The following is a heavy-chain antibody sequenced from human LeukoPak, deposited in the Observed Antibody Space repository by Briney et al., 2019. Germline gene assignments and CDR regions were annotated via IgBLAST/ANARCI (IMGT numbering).Heavy chain of an antibody. Sequence: GESLKISCKASGYSFTTNWIAWVRQMPGKGLEWTGIIFPGGSSTRYSPSFQGQVTFSADKSIYTAYLQWSSLRASDTAMYFCARLDSSGYSVWGQGTLVTVSS. V-gene: IGHV5-51*01. CDR2: IFPGGSST. CDR3: ARLDSSGYSV. CDR1: GYSFTTNW. J-gene: IGHJ4*02. D-gene: IGHD3-22*01.